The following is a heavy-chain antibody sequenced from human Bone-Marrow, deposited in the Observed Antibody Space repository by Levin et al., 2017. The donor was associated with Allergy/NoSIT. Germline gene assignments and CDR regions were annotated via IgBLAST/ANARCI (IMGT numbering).Heavy chain of an antibody. CDR1: GGSISSRAYY. Sequence: PSETLSLTCTVSGGSISSRAYYWAWIHQPPGKGLEWIGTIFHSGGTYYTPSLKSRVTISVDTSKNQFSLRLTSVTAADTALYYCAKHDVGYYYDSSGFYPWDYWGQGTLVTVSS. CDR3: AKHDVGYYYDSSGFYPWDY. J-gene: IGHJ4*02. CDR2: IFHSGGT. V-gene: IGHV4-39*01. D-gene: IGHD3-22*01.